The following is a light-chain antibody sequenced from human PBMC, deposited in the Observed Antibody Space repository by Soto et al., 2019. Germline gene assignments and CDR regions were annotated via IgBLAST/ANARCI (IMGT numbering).Light chain of an antibody. CDR3: QQYGSSPLT. CDR1: QNFGSD. J-gene: IGKJ4*01. Sequence: EIVLTQSPGTLSLSPGERATLSCRASQNFGSDLAWYQQKPGQAPRLFIYGASNRAAGIPDRFSGSGSGTDFTLTISRLEPEDFAVYYCQQYGSSPLTFGGGTKVEIQ. CDR2: GAS. V-gene: IGKV3-20*01.